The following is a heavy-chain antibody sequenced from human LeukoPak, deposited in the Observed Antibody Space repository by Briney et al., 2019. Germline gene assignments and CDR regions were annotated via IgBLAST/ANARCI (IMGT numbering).Heavy chain of an antibody. CDR1: GFTFSSYA. D-gene: IGHD3-22*01. J-gene: IGHJ3*02. CDR3: ARRRITMIVVVNNPGAFDI. CDR2: ISGSGGIT. V-gene: IGHV3-23*01. Sequence: GGSLRLSCAASGFTFSSYAMSWVRQAPRKGLEWVSAISGSGGITYYADSVKGRFTISRDNSKNTLYLQMNSLRAEDTAVYYCARRRITMIVVVNNPGAFDIWGQGTVVTVSS.